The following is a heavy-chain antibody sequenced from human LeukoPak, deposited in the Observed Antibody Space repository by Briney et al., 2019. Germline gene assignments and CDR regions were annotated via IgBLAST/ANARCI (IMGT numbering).Heavy chain of an antibody. J-gene: IGHJ6*02. CDR1: GGSISSNY. Sequence: SETLSLTCTVSGGSISSNYWSWIRQPPGKGLEWIGYIYYSGSTNYNPSLKSRVTISVDTSKNQFSLKLSSVTAADTAVYYCVRHINDYGDRYYYYYYGMDVWGQGTTVTVSS. D-gene: IGHD4-17*01. CDR2: IYYSGST. CDR3: VRHINDYGDRYYYYYYGMDV. V-gene: IGHV4-59*08.